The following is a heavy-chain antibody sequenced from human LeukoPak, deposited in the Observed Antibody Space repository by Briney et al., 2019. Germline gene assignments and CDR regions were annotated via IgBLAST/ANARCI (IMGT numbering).Heavy chain of an antibody. CDR3: ARDEIARLGSGVDY. CDR2: INPKSGGT. D-gene: IGHD3-3*01. CDR1: GYTYTDYY. V-gene: IGHV1-2*02. J-gene: IGHJ4*02. Sequence: ASVKVSCKASGYTYTDYYLHWVRQAPGQGLEWMGWINPKSGGTNYAQQFQGRVTMTRDTFIKTAYMELNRLRSDDTAVYYCARDEIARLGSGVDYWGQGTLVTVSS.